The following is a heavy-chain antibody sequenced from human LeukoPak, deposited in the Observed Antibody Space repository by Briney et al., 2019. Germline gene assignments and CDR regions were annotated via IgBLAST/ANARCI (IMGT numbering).Heavy chain of an antibody. D-gene: IGHD5-12*01. CDR1: GGSISSYY. CDR3: ARGHRGYSGYDPKYYYGMDV. V-gene: IGHV4-4*07. J-gene: IGHJ6*02. Sequence: SGTLSLTCTVSGGSISSYYWSWIRQPAGKGLEWIGRIYTSGSTNYNPSLKSRVTMSVDTSKNQFSLKLSSVTAADTAVYYCARGHRGYSGYDPKYYYGMDVWGQGTTVTVSS. CDR2: IYTSGST.